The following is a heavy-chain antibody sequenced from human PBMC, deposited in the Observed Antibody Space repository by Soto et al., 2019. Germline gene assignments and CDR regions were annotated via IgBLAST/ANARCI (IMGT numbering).Heavy chain of an antibody. V-gene: IGHV1-18*04. CDR1: GYTFSSHC. CDR2: TSAYNDNT. J-gene: IGHJ4*02. Sequence: ASVKVSCKAAGYTFSSHCVSWLRQAPGQGLEWMGWTSAYNDNTDYAQKFQGRVTMTTDTSTSTAYMELRSLRSDDTAVYYCARVYLWPYYLDYWGQGTLVTVSS. CDR3: ARVYLWPYYLDY.